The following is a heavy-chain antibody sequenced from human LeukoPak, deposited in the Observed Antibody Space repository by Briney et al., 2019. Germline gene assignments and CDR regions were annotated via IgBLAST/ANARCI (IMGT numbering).Heavy chain of an antibody. CDR1: GGSISSSSYY. CDR3: ARLELNVVVPAATFDY. J-gene: IGHJ4*02. V-gene: IGHV4-39*01. D-gene: IGHD2-2*01. Sequence: SETLSLTCTVSGGSISSSSYYWGWIRQPPGKGREWIVSIYYSGSTYDNPSHKSRVTISENTDKNQFSIKLSSVTAADTAVYYCARLELNVVVPAATFDYWGQGTLVTVSS. CDR2: IYYSGST.